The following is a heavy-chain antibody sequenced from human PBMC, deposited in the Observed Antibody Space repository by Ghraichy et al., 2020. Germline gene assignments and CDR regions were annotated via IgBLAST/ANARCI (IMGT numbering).Heavy chain of an antibody. CDR3: AKDRSRTETTRALDY. CDR2: ISGSGGST. Sequence: GGSLRLSCAASGFTLSDYAMAWVRQAPGKGLEWVSGISGSGGSTYYADSLKGRFTISRDNNKNTLFLQMNSLRADDTAAYYCAKDRSRTETTRALDYWGQGTLVTVSS. CDR1: GFTLSDYA. J-gene: IGHJ4*02. V-gene: IGHV3-23*01. D-gene: IGHD1-7*01.